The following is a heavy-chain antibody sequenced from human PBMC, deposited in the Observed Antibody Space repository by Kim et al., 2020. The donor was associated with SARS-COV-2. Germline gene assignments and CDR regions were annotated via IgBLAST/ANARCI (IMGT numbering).Heavy chain of an antibody. Sequence: SETLSLTCTVSGASISSNDYYWAWIRQAPGKGLEWIGTIYYTGSTYYNPSLKSRVTMSIDTSKNQFSLNLTSVTATDTALFYCARHPTRFLGFGALGDFDLGGQGALVTVYS. J-gene: IGHJ4*02. CDR2: IYYTGST. D-gene: IGHD3-10*01. CDR3: ARHPTRFLGFGALGDFDL. V-gene: IGHV4-39*01. CDR1: GASISSNDYY.